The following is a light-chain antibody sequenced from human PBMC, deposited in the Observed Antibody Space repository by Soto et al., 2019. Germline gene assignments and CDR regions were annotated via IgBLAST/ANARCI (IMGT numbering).Light chain of an antibody. CDR3: QTWDTGIVV. CDR2: LNSDGSH. J-gene: IGLJ2*01. CDR1: SGHISYA. V-gene: IGLV4-69*01. Sequence: QLVLTQSPSASASLGASVKLTCTLSSGHISYAIAWHQQQPEKGPRYLMKLNSDGSHSKGDGIPDRFSGSSSGPERYLTISSLQSEDEADYYCQTWDTGIVVFGGGTKVTVL.